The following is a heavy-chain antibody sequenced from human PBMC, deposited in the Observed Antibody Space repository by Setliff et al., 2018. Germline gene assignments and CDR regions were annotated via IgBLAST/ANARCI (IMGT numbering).Heavy chain of an antibody. CDR1: GYTFINYE. V-gene: IGHV1-8*02. Sequence: ASVKVSCKASGYTFINYEINWVRQATGQGLEWMGGMNPNNGNTGYAQKFQGRVTMTRNTSISTAYMELSSLRSEDTAVYYCARGHSTGTTDHWGQGTLVTVSS. CDR2: MNPNNGNT. J-gene: IGHJ4*02. D-gene: IGHD3-22*01. CDR3: ARGHSTGTTDH.